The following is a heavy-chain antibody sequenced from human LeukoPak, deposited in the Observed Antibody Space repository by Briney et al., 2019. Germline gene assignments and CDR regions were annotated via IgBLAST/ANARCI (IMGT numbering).Heavy chain of an antibody. CDR1: GFKFGDFW. V-gene: IGHV3-7*03. Sequence: GGSLRLSCAASGFKFGDFWMAWVRQTPGKGLEWVADIKEDGSEKYYVDSVKGRFTISRDNNKNSLYLQMNSLRAEDTAVYYCAKASGSGYGKDYFDYWGQGTLVTVSS. J-gene: IGHJ4*02. CDR2: IKEDGSEK. CDR3: AKASGSGYGKDYFDY. D-gene: IGHD1-26*01.